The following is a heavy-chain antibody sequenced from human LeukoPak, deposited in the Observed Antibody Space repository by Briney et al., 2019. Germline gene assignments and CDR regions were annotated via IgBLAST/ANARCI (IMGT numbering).Heavy chain of an antibody. V-gene: IGHV3-33*08. Sequence: GRPLRLSCAASGFTFSRYAMHWVRQAPGKGLEWVAVIWYDGSNIYYADSVKGRFTISRDNSKNTLYLQMNSLRAEDTALYYCARARNDYDSNGFSVLDYWGQGTLVTVSS. CDR2: IWYDGSNI. D-gene: IGHD3-22*01. J-gene: IGHJ4*02. CDR1: GFTFSRYA. CDR3: ARARNDYDSNGFSVLDY.